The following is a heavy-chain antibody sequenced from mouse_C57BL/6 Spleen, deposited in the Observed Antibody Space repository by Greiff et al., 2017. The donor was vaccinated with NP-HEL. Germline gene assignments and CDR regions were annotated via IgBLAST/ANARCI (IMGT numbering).Heavy chain of an antibody. CDR3: AREGAYYSNFYAMDY. Sequence: EVHLVESGPGLVKPSQSLSLTCSVTGYSITSGYYWNWIRQFPGNKLEWMGYISYDGSNNYNPSLKNRISITRDTSKNQFFLKLNSVTTEDTDTYDGAREGAYYSNFYAMDYWGQGTSVTVSS. CDR1: GYSITSGYY. J-gene: IGHJ4*01. CDR2: ISYDGSN. V-gene: IGHV3-6*01. D-gene: IGHD2-5*01.